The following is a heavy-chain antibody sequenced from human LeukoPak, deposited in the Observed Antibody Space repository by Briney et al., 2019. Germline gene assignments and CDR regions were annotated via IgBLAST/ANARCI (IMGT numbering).Heavy chain of an antibody. V-gene: IGHV3-23*01. CDR2: ISGSGGST. CDR3: ASSPQLSGSGDSPLDY. Sequence: GGSLRLSCAASGFTFSSYAMSWVRQAPGKGLEWVSAISGSGGSTYYADSVKGRFTISRDNSKNTLYLQMNSLRAEDTAVYYCASSPQLSGSGDSPLDYWGQGTLVTVSS. CDR1: GFTFSSYA. D-gene: IGHD7-27*01. J-gene: IGHJ4*02.